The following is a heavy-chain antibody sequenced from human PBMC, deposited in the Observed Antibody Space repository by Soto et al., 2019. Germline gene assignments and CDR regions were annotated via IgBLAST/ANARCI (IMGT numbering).Heavy chain of an antibody. CDR2: INHGGYT. J-gene: IGHJ4*02. CDR3: ARARCNSASCYSLEPIDY. V-gene: IGHV4-34*02. CDR1: GGSFSAYY. D-gene: IGHD2-2*02. Sequence: QVQLQQWGAGLLKPSETLSLTCAVYGGSFSAYYWNWIHQPPGKGLEWVGEINHGGYTNYNPSLKSRVTISVDTSKNQFSLKLSSVTAADTAVYYCARARCNSASCYSLEPIDYWGQGTLVTVSS.